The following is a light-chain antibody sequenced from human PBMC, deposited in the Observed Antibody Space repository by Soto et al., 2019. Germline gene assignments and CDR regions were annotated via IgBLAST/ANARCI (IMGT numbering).Light chain of an antibody. CDR3: QSYDSSLRGGV. J-gene: IGLJ3*02. Sequence: QSVLTQTPSVSGAPGQRVTISCTGSSSNIGAGYDVHWYQQLPGTAPKLLIYGNSNRPSGVPDRFSGSKSGTSASLAITGLQAEDEADYYCQSYDSSLRGGVFGGGTKVTVL. V-gene: IGLV1-40*01. CDR2: GNS. CDR1: SSNIGAGYD.